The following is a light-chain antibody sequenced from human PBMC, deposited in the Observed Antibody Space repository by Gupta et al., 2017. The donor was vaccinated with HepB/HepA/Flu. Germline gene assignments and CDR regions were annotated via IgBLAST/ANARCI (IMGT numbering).Light chain of an antibody. J-gene: IGLJ1*01. CDR2: QDF. CDR3: QAWDRTTGV. CDR1: NLGDKF. Sequence: SYELTQPPSVSVSPGQTATITCSGDNLGDKFTCWYQQKPGQSPVLVIYQDFKRPSGIPERFSGSKSGNTATLTISGTQAMDEADYYCQAWDRTTGVFGTGTKVTVL. V-gene: IGLV3-1*01.